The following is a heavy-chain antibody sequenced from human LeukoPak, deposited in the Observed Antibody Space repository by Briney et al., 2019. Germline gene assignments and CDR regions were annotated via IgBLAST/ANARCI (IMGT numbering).Heavy chain of an antibody. Sequence: GGSLRLSCAASGFTFSSYSMNWVRQAPGKGLEWVSAITSGSGSNVYYTDSLKGRFTISRDNSKNTLYLQMNSLRAEDTAVYYCARHGSWSFDYWGQGTLVTVSA. D-gene: IGHD6-13*01. V-gene: IGHV3-23*01. CDR3: ARHGSWSFDY. CDR2: ITSGSGSNV. J-gene: IGHJ4*02. CDR1: GFTFSSYS.